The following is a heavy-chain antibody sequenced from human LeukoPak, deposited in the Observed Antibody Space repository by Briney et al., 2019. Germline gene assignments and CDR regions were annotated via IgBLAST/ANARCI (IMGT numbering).Heavy chain of an antibody. J-gene: IGHJ4*02. CDR1: GFTFSSYG. V-gene: IGHV3-33*01. Sequence: GGSLRLFCAASGFTFSSYGMHWVRQAPGKGLEGGAVIWYDGSNKYYADSVKGRFTISRDNSKNTLYLQMNSLRAEDTAVYYCARDIGYYYDSSGPADYWGQGTLVTVSS. D-gene: IGHD3-22*01. CDR3: ARDIGYYYDSSGPADY. CDR2: IWYDGSNK.